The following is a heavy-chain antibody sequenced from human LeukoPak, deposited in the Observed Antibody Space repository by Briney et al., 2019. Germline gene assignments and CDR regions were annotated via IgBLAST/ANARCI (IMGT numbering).Heavy chain of an antibody. D-gene: IGHD3-22*01. V-gene: IGHV4-34*01. Sequence: RPSETLSLTCAVYGGSFSGYYWSWIRQPPGKGLEWIGEINHSGSTNYNPSLKSRVTISVDTSKNQFSLKLSSVTAADTAVYYCARSRYYYDSSGYRGKGAFDIWGQGTMVTVSS. CDR2: INHSGST. J-gene: IGHJ3*02. CDR1: GGSFSGYY. CDR3: ARSRYYYDSSGYRGKGAFDI.